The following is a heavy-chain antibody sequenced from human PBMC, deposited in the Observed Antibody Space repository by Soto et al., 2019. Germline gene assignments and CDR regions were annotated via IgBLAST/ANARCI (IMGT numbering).Heavy chain of an antibody. Sequence: ASVKVSCKASGYTFTSYYMHWVRQAPGQGLEWMGIINPSGGSTSYAQKFQGRVTMTRDTSTSTVYMELSSLRSEDTAVYYCARVIGGAAAGQYYYYGMDVWGQGTTVTVSS. D-gene: IGHD6-13*01. CDR1: GYTFTSYY. J-gene: IGHJ6*02. CDR2: INPSGGST. V-gene: IGHV1-46*01. CDR3: ARVIGGAAAGQYYYYGMDV.